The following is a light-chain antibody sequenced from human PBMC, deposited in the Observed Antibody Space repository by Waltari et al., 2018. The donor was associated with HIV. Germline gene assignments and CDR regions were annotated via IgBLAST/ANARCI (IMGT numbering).Light chain of an antibody. V-gene: IGKV4-1*01. Sequence: VMTQSPDSLAVSLGARATINCKSSQSVLYSSNNKNYLAWYQQKPGQPPKLLIYWASTRESGVPDRFSGSGSGTDFTLTINSLQAEDVAVYYCQQYYSTPLTFGGGTKVEIK. J-gene: IGKJ4*01. CDR1: QSVLYSSNNKNY. CDR3: QQYYSTPLT. CDR2: WAS.